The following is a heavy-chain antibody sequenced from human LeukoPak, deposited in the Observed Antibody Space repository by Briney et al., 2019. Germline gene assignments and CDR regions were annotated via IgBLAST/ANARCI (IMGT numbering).Heavy chain of an antibody. Sequence: PSETLSLTCAVYGGSFSGYYWSWIRQPPGKGLEWIGEINHSGSTNYNPSLKSRFTISVDTSKNKFSLKLSSVTAADTAVYYCARGTIRTYYYYDSSGYYFHWGQGTLVTVSS. CDR3: ARGTIRTYYYYDSSGYYFH. CDR2: INHSGST. CDR1: GGSFSGYY. V-gene: IGHV4-34*01. J-gene: IGHJ4*02. D-gene: IGHD3-22*01.